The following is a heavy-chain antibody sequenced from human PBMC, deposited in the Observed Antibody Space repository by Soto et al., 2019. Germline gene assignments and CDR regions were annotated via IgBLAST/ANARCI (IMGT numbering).Heavy chain of an antibody. Sequence: SETLSLTCAVSGGSISSTNWWSWVRQPPGKGLEWIGEIYFSGTTKFNRSLKSRISMLVDKSKNHFSLKLTSVTAADTAVYYCGSAGGRFYGMDVWGQGTTVTVSS. CDR3: GSAGGRFYGMDV. V-gene: IGHV4-4*02. J-gene: IGHJ6*02. CDR1: GGSISSTNW. CDR2: IYFSGTT.